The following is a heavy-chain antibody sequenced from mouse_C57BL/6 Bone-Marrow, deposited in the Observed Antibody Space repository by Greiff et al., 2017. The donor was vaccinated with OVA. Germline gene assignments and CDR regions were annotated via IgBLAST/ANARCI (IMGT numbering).Heavy chain of an antibody. CDR1: GYSFTGYY. CDR2: IYPYNGVS. V-gene: IGHV1-31*01. J-gene: IGHJ4*01. CDR3: ARRTTVVATDAMDY. D-gene: IGHD1-1*01. Sequence: EVQLQQSGPELVKPGASVKISCKASGYSFTGYYMHWVKQSHGNILDWIGYIYPYNGVSSYNQKFKGKATLTVDKSSSTAYMELRSLTSEDSAVYYWARRTTVVATDAMDYWGQGTSVTVSS.